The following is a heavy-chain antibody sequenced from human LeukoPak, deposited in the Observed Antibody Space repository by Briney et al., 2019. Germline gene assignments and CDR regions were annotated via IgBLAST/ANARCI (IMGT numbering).Heavy chain of an antibody. CDR1: GFTFSSYW. D-gene: IGHD2-2*02. CDR2: IKQDGSEE. CDR3: AKAFHGYCSSTSCYNPFDY. Sequence: GGSLRLSCAASGFTFSSYWMSWVRQAPGKGLEWVANIKQDGSEEYYVDSVKGRFTISRDNSKNTLYLQMNSLRAEDTAVYYCAKAFHGYCSSTSCYNPFDYWGQGTLVTVSS. V-gene: IGHV3-7*01. J-gene: IGHJ4*02.